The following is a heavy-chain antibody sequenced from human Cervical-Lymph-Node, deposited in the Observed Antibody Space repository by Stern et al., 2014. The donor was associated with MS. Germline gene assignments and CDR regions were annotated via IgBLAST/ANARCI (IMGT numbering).Heavy chain of an antibody. D-gene: IGHD6-19*01. CDR3: ARSAGPYFYGFDV. V-gene: IGHV5-51*01. CDR2: IYLDDSDT. Sequence: EVQLVESGVEVKKPGESLKISCQDSGYTFNNYWIGWVRQMPGKGLDWVGVIYLDDSDTKYSPSFQGQVTISVDRSISTAYLQWSSLKASDTAMYYCARSAGPYFYGFDVWGQGTTVIVSS. CDR1: GYTFNNYW. J-gene: IGHJ6*02.